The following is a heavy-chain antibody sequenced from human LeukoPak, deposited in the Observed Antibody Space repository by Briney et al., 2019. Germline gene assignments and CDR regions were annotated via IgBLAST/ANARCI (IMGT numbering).Heavy chain of an antibody. CDR2: IYYSGST. CDR3: ARGVGGGYDLGY. V-gene: IGHV4-59*01. J-gene: IGHJ4*02. Sequence: PSETLSLTCTVSGGSISSYYWSWIRQPPGKGLEWIGYIYYSGSTNYNPSLKSRVTISVDTSKNQFSLKLSSVTAADTAVYYCARGVGGGYDLGYWGQGTLVTVSS. CDR1: GGSISSYY. D-gene: IGHD5-12*01.